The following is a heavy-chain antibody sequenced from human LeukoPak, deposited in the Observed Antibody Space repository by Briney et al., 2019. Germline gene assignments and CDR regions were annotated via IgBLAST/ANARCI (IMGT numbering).Heavy chain of an antibody. CDR1: GGSISSYY. J-gene: IGHJ5*02. CDR3: ARDLRYSSGWFHWFDP. D-gene: IGHD6-19*01. CDR2: IYYRGST. Sequence: KPSETLSLTCTVSGGSISSYYWSWIRQPPGKGLGWIEYIYYRGSTNYNPSLKSRVTISVDTSKNQFSLKLSSVTAADTAVYHCARDLRYSSGWFHWFDPWGQGTLVTVSS. V-gene: IGHV4-59*01.